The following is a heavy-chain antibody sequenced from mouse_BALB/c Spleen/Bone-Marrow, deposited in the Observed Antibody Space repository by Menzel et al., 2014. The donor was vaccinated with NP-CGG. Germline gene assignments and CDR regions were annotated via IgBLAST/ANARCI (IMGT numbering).Heavy chain of an antibody. CDR1: GFTFSSFG. V-gene: IGHV5-17*02. CDR3: TRGGNWDDFDY. D-gene: IGHD4-1*01. CDR2: ISSGSSTI. Sequence: EVKVVESGGGLVQPGGSRKLSCAASGFTFSSFGMHWVRQAPEKGLEWVAYISSGSSTIFYADTVKGRFTVSRGNPKNTLFLQMTSLRSEDTAMYYCTRGGNWDDFDYWGQGTTLTVSS. J-gene: IGHJ2*01.